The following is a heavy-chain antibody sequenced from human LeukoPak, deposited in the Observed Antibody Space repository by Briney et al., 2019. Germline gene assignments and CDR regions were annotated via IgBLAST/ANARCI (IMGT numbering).Heavy chain of an antibody. CDR2: ISSSSSYI. D-gene: IGHD3-3*01. J-gene: IGHJ4*02. CDR3: VRVDKSGLDFDY. Sequence: PGGSLRLSCAASGFTFSSYSMNWVRQAPGKGLEWVSSISSSSSYIYYADSVKGRFTISRDNAKNSLYLQMNSLRAEDTAVYYCVRVDKSGLDFDYWGQGTLVTVSS. CDR1: GFTFSSYS. V-gene: IGHV3-21*01.